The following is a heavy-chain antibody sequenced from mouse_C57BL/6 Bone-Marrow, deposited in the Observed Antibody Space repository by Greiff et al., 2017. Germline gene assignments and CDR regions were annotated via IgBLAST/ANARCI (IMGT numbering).Heavy chain of an antibody. CDR2: IDPENGDT. D-gene: IGHD2-4*01. J-gene: IGHJ2*01. CDR3: TTDDYDFDY. Sequence: QLQQSGAELVRPGASVKLSCTASGFNIKDDYMHWVKQRPEQGLEWIGWIDPENGDTKYASKFQGKATITADTSSNTAYLQLSSLTSEDTAVYYCTTDDYDFDYWGQGTTLTVSS. CDR1: GFNIKDDY. V-gene: IGHV14-4*01.